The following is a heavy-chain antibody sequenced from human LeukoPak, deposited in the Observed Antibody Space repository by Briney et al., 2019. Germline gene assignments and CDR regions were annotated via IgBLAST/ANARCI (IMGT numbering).Heavy chain of an antibody. J-gene: IGHJ4*02. D-gene: IGHD2-2*01. Sequence: PSETLSLTCTVSGGSISSSSYYWGWIRHPPGKGLEWSGSIYYSGSTYYNPSLTSRVTISVDTSKNQFSLKLSSVTAADKAVYYCARVFVSQVVPAAIGTVYWGQGTLVTVSS. V-gene: IGHV4-39*07. CDR3: ARVFVSQVVPAAIGTVY. CDR2: IYYSGST. CDR1: GGSISSSSYY.